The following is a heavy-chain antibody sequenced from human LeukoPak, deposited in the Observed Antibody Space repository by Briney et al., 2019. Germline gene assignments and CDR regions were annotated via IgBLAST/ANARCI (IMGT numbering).Heavy chain of an antibody. J-gene: IGHJ3*02. V-gene: IGHV4-39*01. D-gene: IGHD5-18*01. CDR1: GGSISSSSHY. CDR3: ARETTLWLRGAFDI. CDR2: LYYSGST. Sequence: PSGTLSLTCTVSGGSISSSSHYWGWIRQPPGKGLEWIGSLYYSGSTYYNPSLKSRVTVSADTSKNQFSPKLSSLTAADTAVYYCARETTLWLRGAFDIWGQGTMVTVSS.